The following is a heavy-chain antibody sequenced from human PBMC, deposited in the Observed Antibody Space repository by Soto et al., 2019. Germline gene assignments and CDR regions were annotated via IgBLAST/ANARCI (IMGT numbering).Heavy chain of an antibody. V-gene: IGHV3-15*07. CDR2: IKSKTDGGTT. D-gene: IGHD6-19*01. Sequence: GGSLRLSCAASGFTFSNAWMNWVRQAPGKGLEWVGRIKSKTDGGTTDYAAPVKGRFTISRDDSKNTLYLQMNSLKTEDTAVYYCTTVSRYSSGWYYEGLPNYFDYWGQGTLVTVSS. CDR1: GFTFSNAW. CDR3: TTVSRYSSGWYYEGLPNYFDY. J-gene: IGHJ4*02.